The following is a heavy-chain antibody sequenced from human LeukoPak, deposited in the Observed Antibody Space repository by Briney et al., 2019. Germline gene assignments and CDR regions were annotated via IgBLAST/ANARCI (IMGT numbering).Heavy chain of an antibody. CDR1: GFTFSSYW. CDR3: ARDGVLHWFDP. Sequence: GGSLRLSCAASGFTFSSYWMSWVRQAPGKGLEWVANIKQDGSEKYYVDSVKGRFTISRDNAKNSLYLQMNSLRAEDTAAYYCARDGVLHWFDPWGQGTLVTVSS. CDR2: IKQDGSEK. J-gene: IGHJ5*02. D-gene: IGHD3-16*01. V-gene: IGHV3-7*01.